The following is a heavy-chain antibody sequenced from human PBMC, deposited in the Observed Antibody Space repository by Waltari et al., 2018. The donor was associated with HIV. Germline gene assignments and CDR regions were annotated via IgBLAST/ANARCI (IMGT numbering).Heavy chain of an antibody. D-gene: IGHD1-26*01. CDR2: IDFSDRT. J-gene: IGHJ3*02. V-gene: IGHV4-61*01. CDR3: AGDSGTFIADAFDI. Sequence: QVQLQESGPGLVKPSETLSLTCRVSGVSVTSGRYYWSWIRQPPGKGLEYIGHIDFSDRTNYNPSLKSRVTISLDTSKNQVSLRLESVTAADMAIYYCAGDSGTFIADAFDIWGQGTAVTVSS. CDR1: GVSVTSGRYY.